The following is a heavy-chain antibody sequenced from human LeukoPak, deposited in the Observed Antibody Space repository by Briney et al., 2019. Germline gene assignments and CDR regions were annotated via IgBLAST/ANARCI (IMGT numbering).Heavy chain of an antibody. D-gene: IGHD1-14*01. J-gene: IGHJ5*02. Sequence: ASVKVSCKASGHTFTTYYVHLVRQAPGQGLGWMGVINPSGDGTSYPQRFQGRVTLTRDTSTSTVYMELTSLRSEDTAMYYCAKETPNTGWFDPWGQGTLVTVSS. CDR1: GHTFTTYY. V-gene: IGHV1-46*01. CDR3: AKETPNTGWFDP. CDR2: INPSGDGT.